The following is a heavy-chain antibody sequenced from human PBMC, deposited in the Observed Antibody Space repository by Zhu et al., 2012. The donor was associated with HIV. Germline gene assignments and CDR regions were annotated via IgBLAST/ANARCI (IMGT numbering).Heavy chain of an antibody. CDR2: ISGSGGST. CDR1: GSTFSSYA. V-gene: IGHV3-23*01. D-gene: IGHD3-10*01. CDR3: AKEHSTYYYGSGTYTTGAFDI. Sequence: EVQLLESGGGLVQPGGSLRLSCAASGSTFSSYAMSWVRQAPGKGLEWVSAISGSGGSTYYTDSVKGRFTISRDNSKNTLYLQMNSLRAEDTAVYYCAKEHSTYYYGSGTYTTGAFDIWGQGDNGHRLF. J-gene: IGHJ3*02.